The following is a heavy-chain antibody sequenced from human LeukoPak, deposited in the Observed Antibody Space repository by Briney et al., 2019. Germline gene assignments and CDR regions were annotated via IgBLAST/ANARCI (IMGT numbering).Heavy chain of an antibody. J-gene: IGHJ4*02. CDR2: I. Sequence: GGSLRLSCAASGFIFSDYYMSWIRQAPGKGLEWVSYIKGRFTISRDNAKDSLYLQMNSLRAEDTAVYYCAKRSRGYCSSTSCSIDYWGQGTLVTVSS. D-gene: IGHD2-2*03. CDR3: AKRSRGYCSSTSCSIDY. CDR1: GFIFSDYY. V-gene: IGHV3-11*01.